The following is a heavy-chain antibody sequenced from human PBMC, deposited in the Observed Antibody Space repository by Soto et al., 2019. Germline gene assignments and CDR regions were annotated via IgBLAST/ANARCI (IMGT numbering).Heavy chain of an antibody. V-gene: IGHV1-69*02. Sequence: QVQLVQSGAEVKKPGSSVKVSCKASGGTFSSYTISWVRQAPGQGLEWMGRIIPILGIANYAQKFQGRVTITADNSTITAYMELSSLRSEDTAVYYCARGLGYCSSTSCPDAAFEIWGQGTMVTVSS. CDR1: GGTFSSYT. CDR3: ARGLGYCSSTSCPDAAFEI. CDR2: IIPILGIA. J-gene: IGHJ3*02. D-gene: IGHD2-2*01.